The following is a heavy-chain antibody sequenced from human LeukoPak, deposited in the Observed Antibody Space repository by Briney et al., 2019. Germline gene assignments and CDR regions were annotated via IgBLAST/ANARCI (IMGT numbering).Heavy chain of an antibody. CDR1: GFIFSNYA. Sequence: GASLRLSCAASGFIFSNYAMYWVRQAPGKGLEGVSAISGRSGSTYYADSVKGRFTISRDSSKNTLYLQMNSLRADDTAVYYCAKWGDYDVLTGYYVSDFWGQGTLVTVSS. V-gene: IGHV3-23*01. CDR3: AKWGDYDVLTGYYVSDF. J-gene: IGHJ4*02. D-gene: IGHD3-9*01. CDR2: ISGRSGST.